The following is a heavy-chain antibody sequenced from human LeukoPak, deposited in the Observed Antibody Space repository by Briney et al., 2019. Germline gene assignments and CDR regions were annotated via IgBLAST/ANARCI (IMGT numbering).Heavy chain of an antibody. D-gene: IGHD6-13*01. J-gene: IGHJ4*02. CDR3: ARDLGIAAAGTVYFDY. CDR1: GGSFSNYY. CDR2: INHSGST. Sequence: SETLSLTCAVYGGSFSNYYWSWIRQPPGKGLEWIGEINHSGSTNYNPSLKSRVTISVDTSKNQFSLKLSSVTAADTAVYYCARDLGIAAAGTVYFDYWGQGTLVTVSS. V-gene: IGHV4-34*01.